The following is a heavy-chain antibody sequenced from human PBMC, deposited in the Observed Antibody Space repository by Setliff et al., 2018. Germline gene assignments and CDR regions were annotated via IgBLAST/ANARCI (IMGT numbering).Heavy chain of an antibody. CDR3: ARDNNPGYRGYWGRFDY. D-gene: IGHD3-16*02. CDR1: GGSISSGGYY. J-gene: IGHJ4*02. CDR2: IYYSGST. V-gene: IGHV4-31*03. Sequence: SETVSLTCTVSGGSISSGGYYWSWIRQHPGKGLEWIGYIYYSGSTYYNPSLKSRVTISVDTSKNQFPLKLSSVTAADTAVYYCARDNNPGYRGYWGRFDYWGQGTLVTVSS.